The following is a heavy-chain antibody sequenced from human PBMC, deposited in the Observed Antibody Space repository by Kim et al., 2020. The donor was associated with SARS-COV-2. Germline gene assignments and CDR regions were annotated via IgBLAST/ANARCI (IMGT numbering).Heavy chain of an antibody. CDR1: GFTFSSYG. V-gene: IGHV3-33*06. CDR3: AKDLRGITMFRYGMDV. Sequence: GGSLRLSCAASGFTFSSYGMHWVRQAPGKGLEWVAVIWYDGSNKYYADSVKGRFTISRDNSKNTLYLQMNSLRAEDTAVYYCAKDLRGITMFRYGMDVWGQGTTVTVSS. CDR2: IWYDGSNK. D-gene: IGHD3-10*01. J-gene: IGHJ6*02.